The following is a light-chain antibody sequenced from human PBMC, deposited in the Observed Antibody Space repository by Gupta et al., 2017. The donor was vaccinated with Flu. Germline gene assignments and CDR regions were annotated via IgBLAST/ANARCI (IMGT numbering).Light chain of an antibody. CDR3: QQYNNWPPGT. Sequence: EIVMTQSPATLSVSPGERATLSCRASQSVSRNLAWYQQKPGQAPRLLIYGASTRATGIPARLSGSGSGTEFTLTISSLQSEDFAVYYCQQYNNWPPGTFGQGTKVEIK. CDR1: QSVSRN. V-gene: IGKV3-15*01. CDR2: GAS. J-gene: IGKJ1*01.